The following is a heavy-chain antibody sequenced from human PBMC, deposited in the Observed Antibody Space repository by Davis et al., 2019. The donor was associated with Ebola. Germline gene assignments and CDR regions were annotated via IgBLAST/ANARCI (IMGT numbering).Heavy chain of an antibody. V-gene: IGHV3-30*04. CDR3: ATEPV. CDR2: ISYDGSNK. D-gene: IGHD1-14*01. CDR1: GFTFSSYA. Sequence: PGGSLRLSCAASGFTFSSYAMHWVRQAPGKGLEWVAVISYDGSNKYYADSVKGRFTISRDNAKNSLYLQMNSLRAEDTAVYYCATEPVWGQGTMVTVSS. J-gene: IGHJ3*01.